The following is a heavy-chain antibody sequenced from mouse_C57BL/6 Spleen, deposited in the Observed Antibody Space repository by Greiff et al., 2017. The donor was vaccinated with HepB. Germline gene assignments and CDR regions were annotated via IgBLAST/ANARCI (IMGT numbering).Heavy chain of an antibody. CDR1: GYSFTGYY. Sequence: VQLQQSGPELVKPGASVKISCKASGYSFTGYYMNWVKQSPEKSLEWIGEINPSTGGTTYNQKFKAKATLTVDKSSSTAYMQLKSLTSEDSAVYYCAIYYDYDDWYFDVWGTGTTVTVSS. CDR3: AIYYDYDDWYFDV. J-gene: IGHJ1*03. D-gene: IGHD2-4*01. V-gene: IGHV1-42*01. CDR2: INPSTGGT.